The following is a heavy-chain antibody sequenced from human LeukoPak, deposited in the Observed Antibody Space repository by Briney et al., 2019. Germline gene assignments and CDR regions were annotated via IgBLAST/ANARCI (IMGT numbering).Heavy chain of an antibody. J-gene: IGHJ4*02. V-gene: IGHV3-21*03. CDR2: ITSSSNYI. D-gene: IGHD3-10*01. Sequence: GGSLRLSCAASGFTFSSYNMNWVRQAPGKRLEWVSSITSSSNYIYYADSVKGRFTISRDNAKNSLYLQMNSLRAEDTTVYYCARDCWDYGSGSYCGIDYWGQGTLVTVSS. CDR3: ARDCWDYGSGSYCGIDY. CDR1: GFTFSSYN.